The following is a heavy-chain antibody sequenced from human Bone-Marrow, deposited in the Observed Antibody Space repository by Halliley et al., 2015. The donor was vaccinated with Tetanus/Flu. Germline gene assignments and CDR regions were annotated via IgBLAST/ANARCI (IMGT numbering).Heavy chain of an antibody. D-gene: IGHD3-10*01. J-gene: IGHJ5*02. CDR1: GYSFTTYW. Sequence: QLVQSGAEVKKPGESLKISCKGSGYSFTTYWIGWMRQMPGKGLEWMGLIYPGDSYSTYNSSFQGQVTMSVDKSTNTAFLQWSSLRAADTAVYYGARRLDSGSFINWFVPWGQGSLVPVSS. CDR2: IYPGDSYS. V-gene: IGHV5-51*01. CDR3: ARRLDSGSFINWFVP.